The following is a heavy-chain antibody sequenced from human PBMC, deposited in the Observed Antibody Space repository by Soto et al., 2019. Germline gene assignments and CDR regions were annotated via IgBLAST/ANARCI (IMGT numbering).Heavy chain of an antibody. D-gene: IGHD2-15*01. CDR2: IIPIFDSP. J-gene: IGHJ5*02. CDR1: GGSFSTYA. V-gene: IGHV1-69*06. CDR3: ARGAECCGYCLKKFTWLDP. Sequence: QVQLVQSGAEVKKPGSSVRVSCKASGGSFSTYAFSWVRQAPGHGLEWMGGIIPIFDSPYYAQNFQGRVTIAADRSTSTVYMELSSLTPEDTAVYYCARGAECCGYCLKKFTWLDPWGQGTLVTVSS.